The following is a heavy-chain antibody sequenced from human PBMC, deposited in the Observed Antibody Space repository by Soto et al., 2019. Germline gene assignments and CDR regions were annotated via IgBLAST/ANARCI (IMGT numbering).Heavy chain of an antibody. Sequence: SETLSLTCAVSGGSISSGNWWSWVRQPPGKGLEWIGEIYHSGSTNYNPSLKSRVTISVDKSKNQFSLKLSSVTAADTAVYYCAKVVGGYYYVMAVWGQGTTVTVSS. D-gene: IGHD2-2*01. V-gene: IGHV4-4*02. CDR3: AKVVGGYYYVMAV. J-gene: IGHJ6*02. CDR2: IYHSGST. CDR1: GGSISSGNW.